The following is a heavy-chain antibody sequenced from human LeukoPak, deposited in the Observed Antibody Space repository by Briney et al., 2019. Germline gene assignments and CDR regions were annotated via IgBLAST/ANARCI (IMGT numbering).Heavy chain of an antibody. CDR2: ISSRGSTI. Sequence: GGSLRLSCAASGFTFSSNYMNWVRQAPGKGLEWGSYISSRGSTIYYADSVKGRFTISRVNAKNSLYLQMNSLRAEDTAVYYCAELGITMIGGVWGKGTTVTISS. CDR3: AELGITMIGGV. J-gene: IGHJ6*04. V-gene: IGHV3-48*03. D-gene: IGHD3-10*02. CDR1: GFTFSSNY.